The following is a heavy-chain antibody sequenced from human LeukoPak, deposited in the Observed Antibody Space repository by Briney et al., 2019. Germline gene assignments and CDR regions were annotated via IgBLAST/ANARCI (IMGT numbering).Heavy chain of an antibody. J-gene: IGHJ4*02. Sequence: GGSLRLSCAGSGFPFSSHGMNWVRQAPGKGLEWVSGISWKSGTIGYADSVKGRFTISRDNAKNSLYLQMNSLRVEDMALYYCVKARRDGYNSWGIFDYWGQGTLVTVSS. CDR3: VKARRDGYNSWGIFDY. V-gene: IGHV3-9*03. CDR2: ISWKSGTI. D-gene: IGHD5-24*01. CDR1: GFPFSSHG.